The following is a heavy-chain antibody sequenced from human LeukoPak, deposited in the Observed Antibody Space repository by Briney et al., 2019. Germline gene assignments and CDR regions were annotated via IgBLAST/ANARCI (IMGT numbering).Heavy chain of an antibody. J-gene: IGHJ6*03. V-gene: IGHV3-48*04. CDR1: GFTFSSYS. Sequence: GGSLRLSCAASGFTFSSYSMNWVRQAPGKGLEWVSYISSSSSTIYYADSVKGRFTISRDNAKNSLYLQMNGLRAEDTAVYYCAKVWDYYYYMDVWGKGTTVTISS. D-gene: IGHD1-26*01. CDR2: ISSSSSTI. CDR3: AKVWDYYYYMDV.